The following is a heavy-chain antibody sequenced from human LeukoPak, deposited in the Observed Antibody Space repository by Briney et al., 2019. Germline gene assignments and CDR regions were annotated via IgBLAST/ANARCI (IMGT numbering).Heavy chain of an antibody. V-gene: IGHV3-7*01. CDR1: GFTFSTYW. Sequence: GGSLRLSCAASGFTFSTYWMTWVRQASGEGLEWVANMNEDVSEKYYVDSVKGRFAISRDNAKNSLYLQMNDLRAEDTAVYYCARDGVKSLDVWGKGTTVTVSS. J-gene: IGHJ6*04. CDR2: MNEDVSEK. CDR3: ARDGVKSLDV. D-gene: IGHD2-21*01.